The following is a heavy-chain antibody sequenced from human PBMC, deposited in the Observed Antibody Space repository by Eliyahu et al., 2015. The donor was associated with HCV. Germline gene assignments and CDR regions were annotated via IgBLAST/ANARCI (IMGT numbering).Heavy chain of an antibody. V-gene: IGHV3-23*01. J-gene: IGHJ4*02. CDR2: ISGSGGTT. Sequence: EVQLLESGGGLVQPGGSLRLSCAASGFAFSSYAVNWVRQAPGKGLEGVSAISGSGGTTYYTDSMKGRITISRDNSKNTVYLQMSSLRAEDTATYYCAKVGEPYSYYDYWGQGTLVTVSS. D-gene: IGHD4-11*01. CDR1: GFAFSSYA. CDR3: AKVGEPYSYYDY.